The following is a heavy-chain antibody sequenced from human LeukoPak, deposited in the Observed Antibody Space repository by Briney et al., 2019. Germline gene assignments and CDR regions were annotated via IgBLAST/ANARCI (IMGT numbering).Heavy chain of an antibody. J-gene: IGHJ6*03. CDR1: GFTVSSNY. V-gene: IGHV3-66*02. Sequence: GGSLRLSCAASGFTVSSNYMSWVRQAPGKGLEWVSVIYITGRTYYADSVKGRFTISRDNSKNTLYLQMDSLRTEDTAVYYCARGPKIRGYSYGYYYYYMDVWGKGTTVTVSS. D-gene: IGHD5-18*01. CDR3: ARGPKIRGYSYGYYYYYMDV. CDR2: IYITGRT.